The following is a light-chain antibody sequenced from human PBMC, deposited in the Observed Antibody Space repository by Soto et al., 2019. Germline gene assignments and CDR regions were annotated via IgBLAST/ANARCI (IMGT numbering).Light chain of an antibody. Sequence: QSVLTQSSSASASLGSSVKLTCTLSSGHSTYIIAWHQQQPGKAPRYLMKLEGSGSHNRGSGVPDRFSGSSSGADRYLTISNLQFEDEADYYCETCDSNTHVVFGGGTKLTVL. CDR3: ETCDSNTHVV. V-gene: IGLV4-60*02. J-gene: IGLJ2*01. CDR2: LEGSGSH. CDR1: SGHSTYI.